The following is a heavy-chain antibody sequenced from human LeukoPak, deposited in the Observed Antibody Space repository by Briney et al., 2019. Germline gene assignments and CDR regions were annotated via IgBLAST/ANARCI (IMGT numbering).Heavy chain of an antibody. CDR3: ARDRGRWLHRDAFDI. J-gene: IGHJ3*02. D-gene: IGHD5-24*01. V-gene: IGHV4-59*01. Sequence: SETLSLTCTVSGGSISSYYWSWIRQPPGKGLEWIGYIYYSGSTNYNPPLKSRVTISVDTSKNQFSLKLSSVTAADTAVYYCARDRGRWLHRDAFDIWGQGTMVTVSS. CDR1: GGSISSYY. CDR2: IYYSGST.